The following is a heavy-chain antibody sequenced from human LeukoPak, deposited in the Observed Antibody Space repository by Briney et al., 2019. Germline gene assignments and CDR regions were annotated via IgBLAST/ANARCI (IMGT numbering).Heavy chain of an antibody. CDR1: GFTFSSYW. D-gene: IGHD2-2*01. CDR3: ASEFYCTSASCHDY. Sequence: GGSLRLSCAASGFTFSSYWMHWVRQAPGKGLVWVSRINSDGSSTTYADSVKGRFTISRDNAKNTLYLQMNSLRAEDTAVYYCASEFYCTSASCHDYWGQGTLVTVSS. CDR2: INSDGSST. J-gene: IGHJ4*02. V-gene: IGHV3-74*01.